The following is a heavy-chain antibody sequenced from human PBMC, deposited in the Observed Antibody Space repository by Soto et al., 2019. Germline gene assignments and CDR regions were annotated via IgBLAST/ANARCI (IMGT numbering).Heavy chain of an antibody. CDR3: ARVGGSSWYDAFDI. D-gene: IGHD6-13*01. J-gene: IGHJ3*02. V-gene: IGHV1-69*13. Sequence: GASVKVSCKASGGTFSSYAISWVRQAPGQGLEWMGGIIPIFGTANYAQKFQGRVTITADESTSTAYMELSSPRSEDTAVYYCARVGGSSWYDAFDIWGQGTMVTVSS. CDR1: GGTFSSYA. CDR2: IIPIFGTA.